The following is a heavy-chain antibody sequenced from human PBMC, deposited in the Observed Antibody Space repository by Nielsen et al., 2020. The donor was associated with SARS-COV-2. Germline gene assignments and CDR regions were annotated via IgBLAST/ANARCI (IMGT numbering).Heavy chain of an antibody. Sequence: SETLSLTCAVYGGSFSGYYWSWIRQPPGKGLEWIGEINHSGSTNYNPSLKSRVTISVDTSKNQFSLKLSSVTAADTAVYYCARGLGIAARPKQNWFDPWGQGTLVTVSS. CDR1: GGSFSGYY. V-gene: IGHV4-34*01. J-gene: IGHJ5*02. D-gene: IGHD6-6*01. CDR2: INHSGST. CDR3: ARGLGIAARPKQNWFDP.